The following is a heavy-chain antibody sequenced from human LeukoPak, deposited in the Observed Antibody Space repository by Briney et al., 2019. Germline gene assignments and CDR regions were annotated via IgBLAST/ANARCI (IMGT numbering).Heavy chain of an antibody. V-gene: IGHV3-30-3*01. J-gene: IGHJ4*02. CDR2: ISYDGSNK. D-gene: IGHD2-21*02. CDR1: GFTFSSYA. Sequence: PGGSLRLSCAASGFTFSSYAMHWVRQAPGKGLEWVAVISYDGSNKYYADSVKGRFTISRDNSKNTLYLQMNSLRAEDTAVYYCARAGAYCGGDCPVMGYWGQGTLVTVSS. CDR3: ARAGAYCGGDCPVMGY.